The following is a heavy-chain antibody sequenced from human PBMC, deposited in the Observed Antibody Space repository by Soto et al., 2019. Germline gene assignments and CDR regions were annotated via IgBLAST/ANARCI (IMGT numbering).Heavy chain of an antibody. CDR2: ISATGGGT. Sequence: PGGSLRLSCAVSGFTLSTFAMSWVRQAPGKGLGWVSLISATGGGTYYADSVKGRFTISRDNSHNTLYLQVHSLTAEDTAVYYCAKDRRAGGNSAFYFDFWGQGAQVTVS. J-gene: IGHJ4*02. D-gene: IGHD3-16*01. CDR1: GFTLSTFA. V-gene: IGHV3-23*01. CDR3: AKDRRAGGNSAFYFDF.